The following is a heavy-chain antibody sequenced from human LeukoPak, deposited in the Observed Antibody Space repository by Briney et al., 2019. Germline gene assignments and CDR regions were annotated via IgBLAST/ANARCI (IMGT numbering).Heavy chain of an antibody. V-gene: IGHV4-39*01. CDR1: GGSISSSIYY. D-gene: IGHD3-22*01. CDR3: ARRFYYDKSGYRFDY. J-gene: IGHJ4*02. Sequence: SETLSLTCTVSGGSISSSIYYWGWIRQPPGKGLEWIGSIYYSGNTYYNPSLKSRVTISVDTSQNQFSLKLSSGTAADTAVYYCARRFYYDKSGYRFDYWGQGTLVTVSS. CDR2: IYYSGNT.